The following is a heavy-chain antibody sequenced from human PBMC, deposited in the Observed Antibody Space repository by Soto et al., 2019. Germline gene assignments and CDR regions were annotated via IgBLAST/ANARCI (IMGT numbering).Heavy chain of an antibody. CDR3: ATGLDYYYDSSGYKQFDY. CDR2: FDPEDGET. V-gene: IGHV1-24*01. CDR1: GYTLTELS. D-gene: IGHD3-22*01. Sequence: ASVKVSCKVSGYTLTELSMHWVRQAPGKGLEWMGGFDPEDGETIYAQKFQGRVTMTEDTSTDTAYMELSSLRSEDTAVYYCATGLDYYYDSSGYKQFDYWGQGTLVTVSS. J-gene: IGHJ4*02.